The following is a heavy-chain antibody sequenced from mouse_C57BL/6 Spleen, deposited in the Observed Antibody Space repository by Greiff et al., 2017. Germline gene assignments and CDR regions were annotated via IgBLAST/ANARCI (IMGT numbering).Heavy chain of an antibody. CDR3: AKNQEGGAPMDY. J-gene: IGHJ4*01. Sequence: VKLMESGPGLVQPSQSLSITCTVSGFSLTSYGVHWVRQPPGKGLEWLGVIWSGGSTDYNAAFISRLSISKDNSKSQVFFKMNSLQADDTAIYYCAKNQEGGAPMDYWGQGTSVTVSS. V-gene: IGHV2-4*01. CDR1: GFSLTSYG. D-gene: IGHD1-3*01. CDR2: IWSGGST.